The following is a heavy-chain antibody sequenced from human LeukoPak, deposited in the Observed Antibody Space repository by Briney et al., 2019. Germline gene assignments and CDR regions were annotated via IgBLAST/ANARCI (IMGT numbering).Heavy chain of an antibody. CDR1: GGSISSYY. CDR2: IYTSGTI. D-gene: IGHD6-13*01. J-gene: IGHJ5*02. Sequence: SETLSLTCTVSGGSISSYYWSWIRQPAGTALEWIGRIYTSGTITYNPSLKSRVTMSVDTSKNQFSLKLSSVTAADTAVYYCARIPAAGSMGWFDPWGQGTLVTVSS. V-gene: IGHV4-4*07. CDR3: ARIPAAGSMGWFDP.